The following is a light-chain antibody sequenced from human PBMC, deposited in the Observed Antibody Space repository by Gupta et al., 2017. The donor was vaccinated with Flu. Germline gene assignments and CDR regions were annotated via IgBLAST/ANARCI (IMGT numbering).Light chain of an antibody. CDR1: QSIGIW. CDR3: QRHNSLWT. J-gene: IGKJ1*01. CDR2: KES. Sequence: DIQMTQSPSTVSASVGDRVTITCRASQSIGIWLAWYQQKPGKVPKLLIYKESSLESGVPYRFSGSGSWLEFTLTSSGLQPDDFARYFCQRHNSLWTFGQGTTVEIK. V-gene: IGKV1-5*03.